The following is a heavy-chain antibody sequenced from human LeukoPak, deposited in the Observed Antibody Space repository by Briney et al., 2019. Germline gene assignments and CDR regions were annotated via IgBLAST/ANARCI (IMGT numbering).Heavy chain of an antibody. V-gene: IGHV4-34*01. CDR3: ARARIAAAGISWFDP. CDR2: INHSGST. CDR1: GGSFSGYY. J-gene: IGHJ5*02. Sequence: PSETLSLTCAVYGGSFSGYYWSWIRQPPGKGLEWIGEINHSGSTNYNPSLKSRVTISVDTSKNQFSLKLSSVTAADTAVYYCARARIAAAGISWFDPWGQGTRVTVSS. D-gene: IGHD6-13*01.